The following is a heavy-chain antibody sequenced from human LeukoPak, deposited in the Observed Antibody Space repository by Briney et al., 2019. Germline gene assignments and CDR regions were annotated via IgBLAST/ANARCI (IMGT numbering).Heavy chain of an antibody. CDR2: MSYDGSNK. J-gene: IGHJ1*01. CDR3: AKGATALSPCEY. CDR1: GFTFSHYG. V-gene: IGHV3-30*18. D-gene: IGHD4/OR15-4a*01. Sequence: HSGRSLRLSCAASGFTFSHYGMHWVRQAPGKGLEWVAVMSYDGSNKYYAESVKGRFTISRDNSKNTLYLQMNSLRPEDTAVYYCAKGATALSPCEYWGQGTLVTVSS.